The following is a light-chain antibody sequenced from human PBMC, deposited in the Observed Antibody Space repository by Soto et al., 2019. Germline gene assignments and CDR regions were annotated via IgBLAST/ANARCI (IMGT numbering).Light chain of an antibody. J-gene: IGLJ3*02. V-gene: IGLV1-40*01. CDR3: QSYDSSLSGWV. CDR1: SSNIGAGYD. Sequence: QSVLTQPHSVSGAPGQRVTISCTGSSSNIGAGYDVHWYQQLPGTAPKLLIYGNINRPSGVPDRFSGSKSGTSASLAITGLQAEDEADYYCQSYDSSLSGWVFGGGTKVTVL. CDR2: GNI.